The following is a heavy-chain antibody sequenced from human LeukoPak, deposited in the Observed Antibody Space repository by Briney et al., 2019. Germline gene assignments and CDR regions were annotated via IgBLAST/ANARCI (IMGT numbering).Heavy chain of an antibody. J-gene: IGHJ4*02. Sequence: GGSLRLSCAASGFTFDDYAMHWVRQAPGKGLEWVSGISWNSGSIGYADSVKGRFTISRDNAKDSLYLQMNSLRAEDTALYYCAKDIGPHGYGGLIDYWGQGTLVTVSS. CDR3: AKDIGPHGYGGLIDY. D-gene: IGHD4-23*01. CDR1: GFTFDDYA. V-gene: IGHV3-9*01. CDR2: ISWNSGSI.